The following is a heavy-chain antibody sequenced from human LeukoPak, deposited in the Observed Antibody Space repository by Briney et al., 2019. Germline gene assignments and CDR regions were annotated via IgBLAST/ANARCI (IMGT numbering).Heavy chain of an antibody. CDR2: INPSGGST. CDR3: ARDRLPRITIFGVVSGMDV. CDR1: GGTFSSYA. Sequence: ASVKVSCKASGGTFSSYAISWVRQAPGQGLEWMGIINPSGGSTSYAQKFQGRVTMTRDTSTSTVYMELSSLRSEDTAVYYCARDRLPRITIFGVVSGMDVWGQGTTVTVSS. J-gene: IGHJ6*02. V-gene: IGHV1-46*01. D-gene: IGHD3-3*01.